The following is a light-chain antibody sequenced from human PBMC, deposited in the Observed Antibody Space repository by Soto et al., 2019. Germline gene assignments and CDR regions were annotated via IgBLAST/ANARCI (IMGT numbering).Light chain of an antibody. J-gene: IGLJ3*02. Sequence: QSVLTQSPSASGTPGQTVTISCSGSSSNIGTNYVFWYQHLPGTAPKLLLYKNDQRPSGVPDRFSGSKSGTSASLAISGLRSDDEAHYSCASWDESLSGVVFGGGTKGTVL. CDR2: KND. CDR1: SSNIGTNY. CDR3: ASWDESLSGVV. V-gene: IGLV1-47*01.